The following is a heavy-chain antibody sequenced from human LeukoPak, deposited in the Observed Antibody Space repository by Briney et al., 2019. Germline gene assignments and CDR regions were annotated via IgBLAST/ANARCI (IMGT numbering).Heavy chain of an antibody. CDR2: IYWDDDK. CDR1: GFSLTTGGVG. D-gene: IGHD6-19*01. CDR3: AHRPSEGQWLDNWFDP. J-gene: IGHJ5*02. Sequence: ESGPTLVKPIQTLMLTCSFSGFSLTTGGVGVGWIRQPPGKALEWLALIYWDDDKRYSPSLKNRLTITKDTSKNQVVLTMTNMDPVDTAIYYCAHRPSEGQWLDNWFDPWGQGILVTVSS. V-gene: IGHV2-5*02.